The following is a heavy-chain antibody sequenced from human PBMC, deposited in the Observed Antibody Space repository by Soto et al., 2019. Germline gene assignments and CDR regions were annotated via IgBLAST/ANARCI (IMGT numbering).Heavy chain of an antibody. CDR2: IYYSGST. CDR1: GGSISSGGYY. D-gene: IGHD3-3*01. Sequence: QVQLQESGPGLVKPSQTLSLTCTVSGGSISSGGYYWSWIRQHPGKGLEWIGYIYYSGSTYYNPSLKSRVTISVDSSENQFSLKLSSATAADTAVYYCARRFLEWLSFDPWGQGTLVTVSS. J-gene: IGHJ5*02. V-gene: IGHV4-31*03. CDR3: ARRFLEWLSFDP.